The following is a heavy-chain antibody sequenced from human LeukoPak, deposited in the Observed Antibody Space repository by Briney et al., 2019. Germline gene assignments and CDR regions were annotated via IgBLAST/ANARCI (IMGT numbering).Heavy chain of an antibody. D-gene: IGHD5-12*01. CDR3: ARGNVEWLPFDC. Sequence: ASVKVSCKTSGYSFTGYFTHWVRQAPGQGLEWMGWINPNSGGTKYAQKFQGRVTMTRDTSISTAYMELSRLRSDDRAVYYCARGNVEWLPFDCWGQGTLVTVSS. V-gene: IGHV1-2*02. CDR1: GYSFTGYF. J-gene: IGHJ4*02. CDR2: INPNSGGT.